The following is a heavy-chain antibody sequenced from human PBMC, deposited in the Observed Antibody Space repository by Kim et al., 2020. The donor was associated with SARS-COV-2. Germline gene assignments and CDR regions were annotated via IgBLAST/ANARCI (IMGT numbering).Heavy chain of an antibody. CDR2: INHSGST. Sequence: SETLSLTCAVYGGSFSGYYWSWIRQPPGKGLEWIGEINHSGSTNYNPSLKSRVTISVDTSKNQFSLKLSSVTAADTAVYYCARGCYSSSIAARRGVRYFDLWGRGTLVTVSS. CDR3: ARGCYSSSIAARRGVRYFDL. J-gene: IGHJ2*01. V-gene: IGHV4-34*01. D-gene: IGHD6-6*01. CDR1: GGSFSGYY.